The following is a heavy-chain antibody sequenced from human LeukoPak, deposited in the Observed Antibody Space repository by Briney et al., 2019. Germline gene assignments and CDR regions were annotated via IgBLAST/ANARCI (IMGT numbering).Heavy chain of an antibody. CDR1: GFTFSSYS. Sequence: GGSLRLSCAASGFTFSSYSMNWVRQAPGKGLEWVSSISSSSSYIYYADLVKGRFTISRDNAKNSLYLQMNSLRAEDTAVYYCATSSTAATASFDYWGQGTLVTVSS. J-gene: IGHJ4*02. D-gene: IGHD2-15*01. CDR2: ISSSSSYI. V-gene: IGHV3-21*01. CDR3: ATSSTAATASFDY.